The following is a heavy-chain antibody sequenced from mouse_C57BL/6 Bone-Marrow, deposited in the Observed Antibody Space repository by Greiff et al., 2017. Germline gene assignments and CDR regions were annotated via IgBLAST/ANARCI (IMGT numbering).Heavy chain of an antibody. CDR2: IYPGSGST. Sequence: VQLQQPGAELVKPGASVKMSCKASGYTFTSYWITWVKQRPGQGLEWIGDIYPGSGSTNYNEKVKSKATLTVDTSSSTAYMQLSSLTSEDAAVYYCARVSTVLEAYWGQGTLVTVSA. CDR1: GYTFTSYW. CDR3: ARVSTVLEAY. J-gene: IGHJ3*01. V-gene: IGHV1-55*01. D-gene: IGHD1-1*01.